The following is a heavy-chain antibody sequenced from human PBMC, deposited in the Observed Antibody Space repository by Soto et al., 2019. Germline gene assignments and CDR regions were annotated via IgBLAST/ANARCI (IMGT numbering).Heavy chain of an antibody. CDR2: IYYTGTT. CDR1: GGSVHKGSYY. D-gene: IGHD5-18*01. Sequence: PSETLSLTCTVSGGSVHKGSYYWSWLRQPPGKGLEWIGYIYYTGTTNYNLSLKSHVTISVDTSKNQFSLKVKSVSAADTAVYFCARNSRGYIYGYYFDSWGQGTLVTVSS. V-gene: IGHV4-61*01. CDR3: ARNSRGYIYGYYFDS. J-gene: IGHJ4*02.